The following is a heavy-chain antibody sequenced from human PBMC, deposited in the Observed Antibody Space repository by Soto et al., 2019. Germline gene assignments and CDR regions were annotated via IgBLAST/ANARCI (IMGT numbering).Heavy chain of an antibody. Sequence: EVQLVESGGGLVQPGRSLRLSCAASGFTFDDYAMHWVRHAPGKGLEWVSGISRNSGSIGYADSVKGRFTISRDNAKNSLDLQMNSLRAEDTGLYYCAKDRGDSSGYYLDYWGQGTLVTVSS. D-gene: IGHD3-22*01. V-gene: IGHV3-9*01. CDR3: AKDRGDSSGYYLDY. J-gene: IGHJ4*02. CDR2: ISRNSGSI. CDR1: GFTFDDYA.